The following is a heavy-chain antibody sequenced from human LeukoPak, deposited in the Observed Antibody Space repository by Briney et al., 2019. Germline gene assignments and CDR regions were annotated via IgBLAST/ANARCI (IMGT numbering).Heavy chain of an antibody. V-gene: IGHV3-23*01. CDR1: GFTFSSYA. Sequence: GGSLRLSCAASGFTFSSYAMSWVRQAPGKGLEWASAISGSGGSTYYADSVKGRFTISRDNSKNTLYLQMNSLRAEDTAVYYCAKTPETPYYYDSSGYYPEDQLDYWGQGTLVTVSS. D-gene: IGHD3-22*01. CDR2: ISGSGGST. CDR3: AKTPETPYYYDSSGYYPEDQLDY. J-gene: IGHJ4*02.